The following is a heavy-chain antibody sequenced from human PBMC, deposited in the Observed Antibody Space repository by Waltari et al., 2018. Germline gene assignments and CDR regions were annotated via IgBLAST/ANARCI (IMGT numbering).Heavy chain of an antibody. CDR2: INTRNGGT. CDR3: ARTYQSGSYSDY. J-gene: IGHJ4*02. D-gene: IGHD1-26*01. Sequence: QVQLVQSGAEVKKPGASVKVSCKTSGYPFTSYYMPWVRQATGQGLEWMGWINTRNGGTNYAQKYQGRVTMTRDTSISTAYMELSRLISNDTAVYYCARTYQSGSYSDYWGQGTPVTVSS. CDR1: GYPFTSYY. V-gene: IGHV1-2*02.